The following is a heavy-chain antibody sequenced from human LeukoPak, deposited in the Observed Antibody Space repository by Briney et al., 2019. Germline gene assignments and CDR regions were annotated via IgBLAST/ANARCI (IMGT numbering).Heavy chain of an antibody. D-gene: IGHD3-22*01. CDR2: INPNGGGT. V-gene: IGHV1-46*01. CDR1: GYTFTTYS. CDR3: AREGSSGYYYFDY. J-gene: IGHJ4*02. Sequence: EASVTVSCKASGYTFTTYSMHWVRQAPGQGLEWMGIINPNGGGTSYAQKFQGRVTMTRDTSTSTVYMELYSLSSEDTAVYYCAREGSSGYYYFDYWGQGTLVTVSS.